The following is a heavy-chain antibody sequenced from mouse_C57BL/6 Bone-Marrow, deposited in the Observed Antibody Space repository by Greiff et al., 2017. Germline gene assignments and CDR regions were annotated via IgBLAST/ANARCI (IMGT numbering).Heavy chain of an antibody. Sequence: QVQLQQSGAELVRPGTSVKVSCKASGYAFTNYLIEWVKQRPGQGLEWIGVINPGSGGTNYNEKFKGKATLTADKSSSTAYMQLSSLTSEDSAVYFCARSEGQLMLRTFAYWGQGTLVTVSA. D-gene: IGHD3-2*02. J-gene: IGHJ3*01. V-gene: IGHV1-54*01. CDR1: GYAFTNYL. CDR2: INPGSGGT. CDR3: ARSEGQLMLRTFAY.